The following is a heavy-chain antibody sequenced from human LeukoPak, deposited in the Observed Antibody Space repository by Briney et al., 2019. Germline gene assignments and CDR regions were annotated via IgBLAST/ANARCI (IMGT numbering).Heavy chain of an antibody. CDR2: IRYDARNI. Sequence: GGSLRLSCAASGFTFSNYGMHWVRQAPGNRLEWVAFIRYDARNIYYADSVKGRFTISRDNSKNTLYLQMNSLRPDDTAEYYCAKGAGFEPAQKWAAYYYYMDVWGKGTTVTISS. V-gene: IGHV3-30*02. CDR3: AKGAGFEPAQKWAAYYYYMDV. D-gene: IGHD1-26*01. J-gene: IGHJ6*03. CDR1: GFTFSNYG.